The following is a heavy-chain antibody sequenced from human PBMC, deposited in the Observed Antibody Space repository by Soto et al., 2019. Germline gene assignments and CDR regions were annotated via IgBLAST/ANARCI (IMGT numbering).Heavy chain of an antibody. CDR3: AAPSPPNSGVYYYYGMDV. CDR1: GFTFTSSA. D-gene: IGHD1-1*01. V-gene: IGHV1-58*01. CDR2: IVVGSGNT. J-gene: IGHJ6*02. Sequence: SVKVSCKASGFTFTSSAVQWVRQARGQRLEWIGWIVVGSGNTNYAQKFQERVTITRDMSTSTAYMELSSLRSEDTAVYYCAAPSPPNSGVYYYYGMDVWGQGTTVTVSS.